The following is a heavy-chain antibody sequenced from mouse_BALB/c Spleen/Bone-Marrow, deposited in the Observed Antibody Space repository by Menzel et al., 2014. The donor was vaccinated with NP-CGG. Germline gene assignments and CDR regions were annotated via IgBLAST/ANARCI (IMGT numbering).Heavy chain of an antibody. CDR2: IWGGGGT. Sequence: VQLVESGPGLVAPSQNLSITCTVSGFSLSRYNIHWIRQPPGKGLEWLGMIWGGGGTDHNSALKSRLGISKDNSKSQIFLKINSLQIDDTAMYYCARKDGGYYVMDYWGQGTSVTVSS. J-gene: IGHJ4*01. D-gene: IGHD2-3*01. CDR1: GFSLSRYN. CDR3: ARKDGGYYVMDY. V-gene: IGHV2-6-4*01.